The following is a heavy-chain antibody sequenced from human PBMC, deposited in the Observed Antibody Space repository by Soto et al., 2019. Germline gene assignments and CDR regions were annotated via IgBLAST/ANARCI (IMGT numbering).Heavy chain of an antibody. Sequence: LRLSCAASGFTFSSYGMHWVRQAPGKGLEWVAVISYDGSNKYYADSVKGRFTISRDNSKNTLYLQMNSQRAEDTAVYYCAKVGDDYGGKRGYFDYWXQGTLVTVSS. CDR3: AKVGDDYGGKRGYFDY. CDR1: GFTFSSYG. V-gene: IGHV3-30*18. J-gene: IGHJ4*02. D-gene: IGHD4-17*01. CDR2: ISYDGSNK.